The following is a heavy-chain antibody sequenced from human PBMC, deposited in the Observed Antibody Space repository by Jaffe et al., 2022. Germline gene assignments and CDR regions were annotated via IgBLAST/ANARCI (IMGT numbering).Heavy chain of an antibody. CDR2: INWNGGST. D-gene: IGHD4-17*01. CDR1: GFTFDDYG. V-gene: IGHV3-20*01. J-gene: IGHJ3*02. Sequence: EVQLVESGGGVVRPGGSLRLSCAASGFTFDDYGMSWVRQAPGKGLEWVSGINWNGGSTGYADSVKGRFTISRDNAKNSLYLQMNSLRAEDTALYHCARAGGDYGDYSWPPFDIWGQGTMVTVSS. CDR3: ARAGGDYGDYSWPPFDI.